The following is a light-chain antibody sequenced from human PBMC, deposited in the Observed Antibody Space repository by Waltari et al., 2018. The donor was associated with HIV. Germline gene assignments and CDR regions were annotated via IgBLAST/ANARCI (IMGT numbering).Light chain of an antibody. J-gene: IGLJ3*02. V-gene: IGLV2-14*01. CDR2: GVT. CDR3: SSYTTRRTLV. CDR1: CNDIVVYDF. Sequence: QSALTQPAAVSGSPGQSITISCAGTCNDIVVYDFVSWYRQYPGKAPQLLIYGVTIRSLVLSYRFSGSKSDNTASLTISGLQIEDEAHYYCSSYTTRRTLVFGGGTKLPVL.